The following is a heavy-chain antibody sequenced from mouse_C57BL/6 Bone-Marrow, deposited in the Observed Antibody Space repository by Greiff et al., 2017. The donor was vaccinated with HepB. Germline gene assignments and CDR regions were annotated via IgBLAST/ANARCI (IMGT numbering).Heavy chain of an antibody. J-gene: IGHJ2*01. CDR3: ARYGNYVFYFDY. Sequence: VQLQQSGAELVKPGASVKISCKASGYAFSSYWMNWVKQRPGKGLEWIGQIYPGDGDTNYNGKFKGKATLTADESSSTAYMQLSSLTSEDSAVYFCARYGNYVFYFDYWGQGTTLTVSS. V-gene: IGHV1-80*01. CDR1: GYAFSSYW. CDR2: IYPGDGDT. D-gene: IGHD2-1*01.